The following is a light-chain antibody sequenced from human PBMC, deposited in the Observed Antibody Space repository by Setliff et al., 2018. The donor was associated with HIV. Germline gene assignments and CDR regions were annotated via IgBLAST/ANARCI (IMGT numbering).Light chain of an antibody. V-gene: IGLV2-14*03. Sequence: VLTQPASVSGSPGQPITISCTGTSSDIGAYDYVSWYQQHPGKAPKLIIYDVSSRPSGVSYRFSGSKSDNTASLTISGLQAEDEADYYCYSSTTSSTWVFGGGTKVTVL. CDR2: DVS. J-gene: IGLJ3*02. CDR3: YSSTTSSTWV. CDR1: SSDIGAYDY.